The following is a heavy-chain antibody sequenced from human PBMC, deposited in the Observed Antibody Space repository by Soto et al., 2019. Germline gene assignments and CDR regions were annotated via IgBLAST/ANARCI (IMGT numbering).Heavy chain of an antibody. V-gene: IGHV4-30-4*01. CDR2: IYYSGST. CDR3: ARVRVLGETNRPFDY. CDR1: GGSISNGDYY. Sequence: PSETLSLTCTFSGGSISNGDYYLSWIRQPPGKGLEWIGFIYYSGSTSYNPSLKSRLTMSVDMSKNQFSLKLSSVTAADAAVYYCARVRVLGETNRPFDYWGQGTLVTVSS. D-gene: IGHD1-26*01. J-gene: IGHJ4*02.